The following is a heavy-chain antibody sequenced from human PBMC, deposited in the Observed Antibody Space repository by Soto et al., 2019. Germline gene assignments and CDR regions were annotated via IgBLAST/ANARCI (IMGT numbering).Heavy chain of an antibody. CDR1: GYTFTSYG. V-gene: IGHV1-18*01. CDR2: ISAYNGNT. D-gene: IGHD3-10*01. J-gene: IGHJ4*02. CDR3: ARDIMVRGVIITPFDY. Sequence: ASVKVSCKASGYTFTSYGISWVRQAPGQGLEWMGWISAYNGNTNYAQKLQGRVTMTTDTSTSTAYMELRSLRSDDTAVYYCARDIMVRGVIITPFDYWGQGTLVTVSS.